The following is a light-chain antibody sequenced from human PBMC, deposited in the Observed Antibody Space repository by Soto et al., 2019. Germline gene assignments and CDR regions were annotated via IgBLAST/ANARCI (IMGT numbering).Light chain of an antibody. Sequence: SVLTQPPSGYGAHRDAVTITYTGTSSDVGGYNYVSWYQQYPGRAPKLMIYEVTKRPSGVPDRFSGSKSGNTASLTVSGLQAEDEADYYCSSYAASNNFYFVFGGGTQLTVL. CDR1: SSDVGGYNY. V-gene: IGLV2-8*01. J-gene: IGLJ3*02. CDR3: SSYAASNNFYFV. CDR2: EVT.